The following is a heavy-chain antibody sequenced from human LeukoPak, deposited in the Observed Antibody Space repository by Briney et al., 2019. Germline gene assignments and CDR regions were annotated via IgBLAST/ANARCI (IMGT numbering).Heavy chain of an antibody. CDR3: ARGTGIVGATFAFDI. CDR1: GGSISSYY. Sequence: SETLSLTCTVSGGSISSYYWSWIRQPPGKGLEWIGYIYYSGSTNYNPSLKSRVTMSVDTSKNQFSLKLSSVTAADTAVYYCARGTGIVGATFAFDIWGQGTMVTVSS. J-gene: IGHJ3*02. D-gene: IGHD1-26*01. V-gene: IGHV4-59*12. CDR2: IYYSGST.